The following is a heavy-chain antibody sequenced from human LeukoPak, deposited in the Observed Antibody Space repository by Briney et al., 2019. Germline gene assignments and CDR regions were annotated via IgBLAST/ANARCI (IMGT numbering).Heavy chain of an antibody. D-gene: IGHD3-10*01. Sequence: GESLKISCKGSGYSFSSHWIAWVRQMPGKGLEWMGVIYPGDSDTTYSPSFQGQVTISVDKFISTAYLQWGSLRASDTAVYYCARQWGRRSGSYLAYWGQGTVVTVSS. J-gene: IGHJ4*02. CDR1: GYSFSSHW. CDR3: ARQWGRRSGSYLAY. CDR2: IYPGDSDT. V-gene: IGHV5-51*01.